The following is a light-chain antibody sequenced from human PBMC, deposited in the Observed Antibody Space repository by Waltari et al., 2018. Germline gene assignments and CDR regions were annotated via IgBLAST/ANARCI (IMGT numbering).Light chain of an antibody. CDR3: NSRDSRGNHVV. V-gene: IGLV3-19*01. Sequence: QRKPRWATVFVMCGKNNRPSGILDRFYGSSSGNTASLTITGAQAEDEADYCCNSRDSRGNHVVFGGVTKLTVL. CDR2: GKN. J-gene: IGLJ2*01.